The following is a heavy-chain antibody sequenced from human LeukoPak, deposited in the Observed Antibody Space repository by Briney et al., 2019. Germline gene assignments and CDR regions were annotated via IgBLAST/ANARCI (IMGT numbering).Heavy chain of an antibody. CDR3: ARSKAVAGTHYYYYYYMDV. J-gene: IGHJ6*03. Sequence: SETLSLTCTVSGGSISSYYWSWIRQPPGKGLEWIGYIYYSGSTNYNPSLKSRVTISVDTSKNQFSLKLSSVTAADTAVYYCARSKAVAGTHYYYYYYMDVWGKGTTVTVSS. V-gene: IGHV4-59*12. D-gene: IGHD6-19*01. CDR2: IYYSGST. CDR1: GGSISSYY.